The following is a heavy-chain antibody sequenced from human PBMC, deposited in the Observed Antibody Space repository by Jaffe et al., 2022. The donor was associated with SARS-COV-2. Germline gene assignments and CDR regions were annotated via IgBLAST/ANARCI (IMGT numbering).Heavy chain of an antibody. D-gene: IGHD3-10*01. CDR2: ISSSSSTI. V-gene: IGHV3-48*01. Sequence: EVQLVESGGGLVQPGGSLRLSCAASGFTFSSYSMNWVRQAPGKGLEWVSYISSSSSTIYYADSVKGRFTISRDNAKNSLYLQMNSLRAEDTAVYYCARDRISGVLLWFGFDPWGQGTLVTVSS. J-gene: IGHJ5*02. CDR1: GFTFSSYS. CDR3: ARDRISGVLLWFGFDP.